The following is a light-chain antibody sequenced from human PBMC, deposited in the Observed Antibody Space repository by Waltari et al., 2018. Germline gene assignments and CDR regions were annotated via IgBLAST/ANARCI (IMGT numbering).Light chain of an antibody. Sequence: SHELTQPPSVSVSPGQTARITCSGDALPTTSIYWYQQKSGQAPVMLIYEDNKRPSGIPERFSGSSSGTLATLTVSGAVVEDEGDYYCYSTDSSSFPLFGGGTRLTVL. CDR3: YSTDSSSFPL. V-gene: IGLV3-10*01. CDR1: ALPTTS. J-gene: IGLJ3*02. CDR2: EDN.